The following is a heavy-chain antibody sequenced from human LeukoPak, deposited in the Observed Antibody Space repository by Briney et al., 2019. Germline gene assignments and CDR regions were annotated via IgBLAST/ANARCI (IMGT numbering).Heavy chain of an antibody. CDR1: GFTFSSYS. V-gene: IGHV3-21*01. CDR3: ARDFYDTSGYYYDY. Sequence: GGSLRLSCEASGFTFSSYSMNWVRQAPGKGLEWVSSISGTGSYKYYADSVKGRFTISRDNAKNSLYLQMNSLRAEDTAVYYCARDFYDTSGYYYDYWGQGTLVTVSS. CDR2: ISGTGSYK. J-gene: IGHJ4*02. D-gene: IGHD3-22*01.